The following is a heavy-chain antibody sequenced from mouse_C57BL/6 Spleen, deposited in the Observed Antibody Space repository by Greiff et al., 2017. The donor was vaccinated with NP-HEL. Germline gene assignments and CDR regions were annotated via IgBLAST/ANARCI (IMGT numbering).Heavy chain of an antibody. CDR3: ARSFYDGYRYYAMDY. Sequence: VQLQQSGAELVRPGTSVKVSCKASGYAFTNYLIEWVKQRPGQGLEWIGVINPGSGGTNYNEKFKGKATLTADKSSSTAYMQLSSLTSEDSAVYFCARSFYDGYRYYAMDYWGQGTSVTVSS. V-gene: IGHV1-54*01. J-gene: IGHJ4*01. CDR1: GYAFTNYL. D-gene: IGHD2-3*01. CDR2: INPGSGGT.